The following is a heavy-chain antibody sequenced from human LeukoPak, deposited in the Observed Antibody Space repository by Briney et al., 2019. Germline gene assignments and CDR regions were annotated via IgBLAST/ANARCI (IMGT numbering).Heavy chain of an antibody. CDR3: ARGDNWNDASWFDP. J-gene: IGHJ5*02. CDR2: IYNSGST. Sequence: SETLSLTCTVSADSISNYYWTWLRQPPGKGLEWIGYIYNSGSTNYNPSLKSRVTISVDTSKNQFSLKLSSVTAADTAVYYCARGDNWNDASWFDPWGQGTLVTVSS. CDR1: ADSISNYY. V-gene: IGHV4-59*01. D-gene: IGHD1-1*01.